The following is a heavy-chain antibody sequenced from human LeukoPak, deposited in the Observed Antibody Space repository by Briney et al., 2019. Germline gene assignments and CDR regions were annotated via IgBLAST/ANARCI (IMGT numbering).Heavy chain of an antibody. D-gene: IGHD6-6*01. V-gene: IGHV3-48*04. CDR3: ARDLGSFDY. CDR1: GFTFSNYA. CDR2: ISSSSSTI. J-gene: IGHJ4*02. Sequence: PGGSLRLSCAASGFTFSNYAMNSVRQAPGKGLEWVSYISSSSSTIFYADSVKGRFTISRDNAKSSLYLQVNSLRAEDTAVYYCARDLGSFDYWGQGTLVTVSS.